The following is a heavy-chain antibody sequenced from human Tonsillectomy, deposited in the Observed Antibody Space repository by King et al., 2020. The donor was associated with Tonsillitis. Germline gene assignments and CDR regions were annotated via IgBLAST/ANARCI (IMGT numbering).Heavy chain of an antibody. CDR2: ISRSGDYI. J-gene: IGHJ4*02. CDR1: GFTSSTYT. Sequence: VQLQESGGGRVKPGGSLRLSCAASGFTSSTYTMNWVRQAPGKGLEWVSSISRSGDYIYYVDSVRGRFTISRDDAKNSLYLQMKSLRAEDTAVYYCSRGAYFYDSSAYSSYFDYWGQGTLVTVSS. CDR3: SRGAYFYDSSAYSSYFDY. D-gene: IGHD3-22*01. V-gene: IGHV3-21*01.